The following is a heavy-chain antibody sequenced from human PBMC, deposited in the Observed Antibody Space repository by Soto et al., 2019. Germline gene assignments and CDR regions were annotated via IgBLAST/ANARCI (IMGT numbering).Heavy chain of an antibody. CDR2: IYWDDDK. CDR1: GFSLSTSGVG. D-gene: IGHD5-12*01. CDR3: AHSNIVATLYYFDY. Sequence: QITLKESGPTLVKPTQTLTLTCTFSGFSLSTSGVGVGWIRQPPGKALEWLALIYWDDDKRYSPSLKSRLTITKDTSKTQVVLTMTNMDPVDTATYHCAHSNIVATLYYFDYWGQGTLVTVSS. J-gene: IGHJ4*02. V-gene: IGHV2-5*02.